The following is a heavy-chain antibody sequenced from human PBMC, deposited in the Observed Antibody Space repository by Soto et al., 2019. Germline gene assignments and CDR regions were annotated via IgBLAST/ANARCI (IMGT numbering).Heavy chain of an antibody. CDR2: IIPIFGTA. CDR1: GGTFSSYA. D-gene: IGHD2-15*01. J-gene: IGHJ5*02. V-gene: IGHV1-69*13. CDR3: ASPTPGYCSGGSCYSPRS. Sequence: SVKVSCKASGGTFSSYAISWVRQAPGQGLEWMGGIIPIFGTANYAQKFQGRVTITADESTSTAYMELSSLRSEDTAVYYCASPTPGYCSGGSCYSPRSWGQGTLVTVST.